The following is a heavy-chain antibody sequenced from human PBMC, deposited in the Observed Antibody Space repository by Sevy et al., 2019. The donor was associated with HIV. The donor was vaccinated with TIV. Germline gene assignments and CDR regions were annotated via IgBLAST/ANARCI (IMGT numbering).Heavy chain of an antibody. V-gene: IGHV1-69*13. CDR1: GGTFSSYA. D-gene: IGHD5-12*01. Sequence: ASVKVSCKASGGTFSSYAISWVRQAPGQGLEWMGGIIPIFGTANYAQKFQGRVTITADESTSTAYMELSSLRSEDTAVYYCARDPYWPGYSGPNWFDPWGQGTLVTVSS. CDR2: IIPIFGTA. J-gene: IGHJ5*02. CDR3: ARDPYWPGYSGPNWFDP.